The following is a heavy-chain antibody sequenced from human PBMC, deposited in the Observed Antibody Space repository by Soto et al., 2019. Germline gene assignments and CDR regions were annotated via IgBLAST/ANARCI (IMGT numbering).Heavy chain of an antibody. CDR1: GGSFSGYY. Sequence: QVQLQQWGAGLLKPSETLSLTCAVYGGSFSGYYWTWIRQPPGTGLERIGEINHSGSTNYHPSLKSRVTISVDTSKSQFSLKLTSVTAADTAVYYCARDKITGLFDYWGQGTLVTVSS. CDR3: ARDKITGLFDY. CDR2: INHSGST. J-gene: IGHJ4*02. V-gene: IGHV4-34*01. D-gene: IGHD2-8*02.